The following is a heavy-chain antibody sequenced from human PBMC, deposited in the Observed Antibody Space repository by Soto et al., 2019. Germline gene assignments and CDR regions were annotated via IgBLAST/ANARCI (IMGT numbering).Heavy chain of an antibody. D-gene: IGHD1-1*01. CDR1: GGTFSSYA. J-gene: IGHJ3*02. V-gene: IGHV1-69*12. Sequence: QVQLVQSGAEVKKPGSSVKVSCKASGGTFSSYAISWVRQAPGQGLEWMGGIIPIFGTANYAQKFQGRVTTTADASTSTAYMELSSLRSEDTAVYSCASPELDRQGLDAFDIWGQGTMVTVSS. CDR3: ASPELDRQGLDAFDI. CDR2: IIPIFGTA.